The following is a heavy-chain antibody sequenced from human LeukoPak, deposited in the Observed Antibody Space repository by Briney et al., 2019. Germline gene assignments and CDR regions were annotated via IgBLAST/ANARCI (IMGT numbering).Heavy chain of an antibody. J-gene: IGHJ4*02. Sequence: KSSQTLSLTCAVSGDSISSGGYWWSWIRQHPGKGPEWIGYISYGGNTYYNPSHKSRVAISADTPKNQFSLKLSSTTAADTAVYYCARAPVATPSEFDYWGQGTLVTVSS. CDR3: ARAPVATPSEFDY. V-gene: IGHV4-31*11. D-gene: IGHD5-12*01. CDR2: ISYGGNT. CDR1: GDSISSGGYW.